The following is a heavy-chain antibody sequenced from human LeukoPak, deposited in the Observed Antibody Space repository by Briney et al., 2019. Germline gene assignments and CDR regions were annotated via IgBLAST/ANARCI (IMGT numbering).Heavy chain of an antibody. CDR2: IYYSAST. CDR1: GGSITSSIDY. J-gene: IGHJ6*02. Sequence: PSETLSLTCTVSGGSITSSIDYWGWVRQPPGKGLEWVATIYYSASTQYNPSLKSRVTMSADTSKNQFSLKLSSMTAADTAVYYCARHQCSGTRCYNFYFYGMDVWGQGTTVTVSS. D-gene: IGHD2-2*02. CDR3: ARHQCSGTRCYNFYFYGMDV. V-gene: IGHV4-39*01.